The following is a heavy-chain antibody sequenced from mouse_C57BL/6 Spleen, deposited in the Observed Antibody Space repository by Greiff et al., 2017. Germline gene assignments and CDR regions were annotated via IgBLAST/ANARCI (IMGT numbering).Heavy chain of an antibody. V-gene: IGHV1-22*01. CDR2: INPNNGGT. Sequence: EVQLQESGPELVKPGASVKMSCKASGYTFTDYNMHWVKQSHGKSLEWIGYINPNNGGTSYNQKFKGKATLTVNKSSSTAYMELRSLTSEDSAVYYCASYGSRPYAMDYWGQGTSVTVSS. CDR3: ASYGSRPYAMDY. CDR1: GYTFTDYN. J-gene: IGHJ4*01. D-gene: IGHD1-1*01.